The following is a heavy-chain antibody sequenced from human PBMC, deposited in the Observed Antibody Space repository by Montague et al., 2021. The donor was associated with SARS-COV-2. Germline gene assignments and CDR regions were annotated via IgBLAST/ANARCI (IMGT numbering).Heavy chain of an antibody. V-gene: IGHV3-7*01. CDR1: GFTFSSYW. CDR2: IKQDGSEK. Sequence: SLRLSCAASGFTFSSYWMSWVRQAPGKGLEWVANIKQDGSEKYYVDSVKGRFTISRDNAKNSLYLQMNSLRAGDTAVYYCARGVLGYSYGYVYWGQGTLVTVSS. J-gene: IGHJ4*02. D-gene: IGHD5-18*01. CDR3: ARGVLGYSYGYVY.